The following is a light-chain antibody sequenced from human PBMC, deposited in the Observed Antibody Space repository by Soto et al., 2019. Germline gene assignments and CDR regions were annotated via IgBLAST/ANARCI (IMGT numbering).Light chain of an antibody. V-gene: IGKV1-5*01. J-gene: IGKJ1*01. CDR1: QSISSW. CDR2: DAS. Sequence: DIQLTQSPSTLSASVGARFTFTCRASQSISSWLAWYQQKKGKAPKLILYDASTLQSGVPSRFSGSGYGTDFNLTISRLHPDDFATYDCQQYNTYPWTFGQGTKVDIK. CDR3: QQYNTYPWT.